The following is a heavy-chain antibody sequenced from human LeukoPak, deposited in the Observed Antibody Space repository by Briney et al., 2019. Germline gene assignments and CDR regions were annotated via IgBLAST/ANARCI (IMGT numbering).Heavy chain of an antibody. V-gene: IGHV4-59*08. CDR1: GGSISSYY. CDR2: IYCSGST. J-gene: IGHJ4*02. D-gene: IGHD3-3*01. CDR3: ARIKRLRFLEWFDY. Sequence: PSETLSLTCTVSGGSISSYYWSWIRQPPGKGLEWIGYIYCSGSTNYNPSLKSRVTISVDTSKNQFSLKLSSVTAADTAVYYCARIKRLRFLEWFDYWGQGTLVTVSS.